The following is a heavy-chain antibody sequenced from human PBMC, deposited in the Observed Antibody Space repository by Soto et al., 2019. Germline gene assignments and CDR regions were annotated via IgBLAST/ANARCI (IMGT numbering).Heavy chain of an antibody. CDR3: ARLYSGYDYRLDY. Sequence: SETLSLTCTVSGGSISSYYWSWIRQPPGKGLEWIGYIYYSGSTNYNPSLKSRVTISVDTSKNQFSLKLSSVTAADTAVYYCARLYSGYDYRLDYWGQGTLVTVS. D-gene: IGHD5-12*01. CDR2: IYYSGST. CDR1: GGSISSYY. J-gene: IGHJ4*02. V-gene: IGHV4-59*01.